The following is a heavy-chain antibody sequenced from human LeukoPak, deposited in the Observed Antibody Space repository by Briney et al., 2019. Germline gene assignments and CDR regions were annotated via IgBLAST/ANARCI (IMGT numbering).Heavy chain of an antibody. D-gene: IGHD3-22*01. J-gene: IGHJ4*02. Sequence: SGPTLVNPTQTLTLTRTFSGFSLSTTGMCVSWIRQPPGKALEWLARFDWDDDKHYSTSLKTRLTISKDTSKNQVVLTMTNMDPADTATYYCARTRGQYYYDSSGYPFDYWGQGTLVTVSS. V-gene: IGHV2-70*11. CDR2: FDWDDDK. CDR3: ARTRGQYYYDSSGYPFDY. CDR1: GFSLSTTGMC.